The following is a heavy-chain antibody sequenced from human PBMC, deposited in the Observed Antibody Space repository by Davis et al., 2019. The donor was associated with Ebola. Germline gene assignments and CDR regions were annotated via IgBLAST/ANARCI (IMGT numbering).Heavy chain of an antibody. Sequence: SETLSLTCAVYGGSFSGYYWSWIRQPPGKGLEWIGEINHSGSTNYNPSLKSRVTISVDTSKNQFSLKLSSVTAADTAVYYCARHTGWYGIDYWGQGTLVTVSS. CDR1: GGSFSGYY. CDR3: ARHTGWYGIDY. CDR2: INHSGST. D-gene: IGHD6-19*01. V-gene: IGHV4-34*01. J-gene: IGHJ4*02.